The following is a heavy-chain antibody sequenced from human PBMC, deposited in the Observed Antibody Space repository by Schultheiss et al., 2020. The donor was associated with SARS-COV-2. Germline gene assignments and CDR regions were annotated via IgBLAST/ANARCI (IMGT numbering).Heavy chain of an antibody. CDR2: IYYSGST. D-gene: IGHD3-22*01. J-gene: IGHJ3*02. V-gene: IGHV4-59*12. CDR1: GGSISSYY. Sequence: SQTLSLTCTVSGGSISSYYWSWIRQPPGKGLEWIGYIYYSGSTNYNPSLKSRVTISVDTSKNQFSLKLSSVTAADTAVYYCARRASYYDSSGYRAAFDIWGQGTMVTVSS. CDR3: ARRASYYDSSGYRAAFDI.